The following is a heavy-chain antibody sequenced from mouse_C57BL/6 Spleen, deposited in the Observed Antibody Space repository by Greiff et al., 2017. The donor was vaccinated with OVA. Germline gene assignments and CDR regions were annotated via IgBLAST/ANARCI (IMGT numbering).Heavy chain of an antibody. D-gene: IGHD1-2*01. J-gene: IGHJ4*01. CDR2: ISSGSSTI. Sequence: DVQLVESGGGLVKPGGSLKLSCAASGFTFSDYGMHWVRQAPEKGLEWVAYISSGSSTIYYADTVKGRFTISRDNAKNTLFLQMTSLRSEDTAMYYCAREGTTAAMDYWGQGTSVTVSS. CDR1: GFTFSDYG. V-gene: IGHV5-17*01. CDR3: AREGTTAAMDY.